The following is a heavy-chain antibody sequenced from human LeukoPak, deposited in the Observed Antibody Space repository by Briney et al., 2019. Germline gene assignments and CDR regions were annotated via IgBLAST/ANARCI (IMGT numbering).Heavy chain of an antibody. Sequence: SETLSLTCAVSGYSISSGYYWGWIRQPPGKGREWIGSIYHSGSTYYNPSLKSRVTISVDTSKNQFSLKLSSVTAADTAVYYCARVKGNSSSWYLRYWGQGTLVTVSS. D-gene: IGHD6-13*01. V-gene: IGHV4-38-2*01. CDR1: GYSISSGYY. CDR3: ARVKGNSSSWYLRY. CDR2: IYHSGST. J-gene: IGHJ4*02.